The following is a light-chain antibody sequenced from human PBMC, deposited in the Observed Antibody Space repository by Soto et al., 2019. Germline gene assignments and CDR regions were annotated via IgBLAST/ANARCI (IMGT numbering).Light chain of an antibody. CDR1: QCVRTK. CDR3: QQYNSWPPIT. Sequence: EIVMAQSPDTLYVSPGEGATLSCRASQCVRTKLDWYQQKAGQAPRLHIYGASTRPTGIPHRFSGSGSETEFNLTISILQSEDFAVYYCQQYNSWPPITFGQGTRLEI. V-gene: IGKV3-15*01. J-gene: IGKJ5*01. CDR2: GAS.